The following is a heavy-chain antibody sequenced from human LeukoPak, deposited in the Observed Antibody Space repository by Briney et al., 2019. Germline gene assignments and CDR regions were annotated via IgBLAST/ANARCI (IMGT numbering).Heavy chain of an antibody. Sequence: PSETLSLTCTVSGGSISSYYWSWIRQPPGKGLEWIGYIYYSGSTNYNPSLKSRVTISVDTSKNQFSLKLSSVTAADTAVYYCARADYSSSYPGQDYYYYYYMDVWGKGTTVTVSS. J-gene: IGHJ6*03. CDR3: ARADYSSSYPGQDYYYYYYMDV. V-gene: IGHV4-59*01. CDR1: GGSISSYY. CDR2: IYYSGST. D-gene: IGHD6-13*01.